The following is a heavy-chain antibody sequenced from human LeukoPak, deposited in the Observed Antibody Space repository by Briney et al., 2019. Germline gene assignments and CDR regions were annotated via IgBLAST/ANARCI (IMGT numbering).Heavy chain of an antibody. J-gene: IGHJ6*02. CDR3: ARMAPKTYYYYGMDV. D-gene: IGHD5-24*01. CDR2: MNPNSSNT. CDR1: GYTFTSSD. Sequence: GASVKVSCKASGYTFTSSDINWVRQATGQGLEWMGWMNPNSSNTGYAQKFQGRVTMTRNTSISTAYMELSSLRSQDTAVYYCARMAPKTYYYYGMDVWGQGTTVTVSS. V-gene: IGHV1-8*01.